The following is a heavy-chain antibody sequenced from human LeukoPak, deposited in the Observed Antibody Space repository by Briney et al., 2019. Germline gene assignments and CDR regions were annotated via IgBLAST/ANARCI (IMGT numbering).Heavy chain of an antibody. CDR2: IYYSGST. CDR1: GGSISSSY. Sequence: SETLSLTCTVSGGSISSSYWSWIRQSPGKGLEWIGHIYYSGSTVYNPSLKSRVTISVDTSRNQFSLKLNSVTAADTAVYYCARLSSTVTPFDMWGQGTMVTVFS. CDR3: ARLSSTVTPFDM. J-gene: IGHJ3*02. V-gene: IGHV4-59*08. D-gene: IGHD4-17*01.